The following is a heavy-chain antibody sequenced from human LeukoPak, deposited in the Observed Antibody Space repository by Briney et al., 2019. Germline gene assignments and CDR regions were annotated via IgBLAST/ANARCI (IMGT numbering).Heavy chain of an antibody. Sequence: SETLSLTCAVSGYSISSGYYWGWIRQPPGKGLEWIGSIYHSGSTYYNPSLKSRVTISVDTSKNQFSLKLSSVTAADTAVYYCARPAGYYYYMDVWGKGTTVTVSS. CDR3: ARPAGYYYYMDV. V-gene: IGHV4-38-2*01. J-gene: IGHJ6*03. CDR2: IYHSGST. D-gene: IGHD1-14*01. CDR1: GYSISSGYY.